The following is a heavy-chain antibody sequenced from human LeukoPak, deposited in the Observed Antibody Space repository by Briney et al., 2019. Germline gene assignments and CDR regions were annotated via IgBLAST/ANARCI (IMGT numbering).Heavy chain of an antibody. CDR3: AKVAHYYGSGSYYEYYFDY. CDR1: AFTVSSNY. J-gene: IGHJ4*02. D-gene: IGHD3-10*01. Sequence: PGGSLRLSCAASAFTVSSNYMSWVRQAPGKGLEWVSVIYSGGTTNYADSVKGRFTISRDNSKNTLYLQINSLRAEDTAVYYCAKVAHYYGSGSYYEYYFDYWGQGTLVTVSS. V-gene: IGHV3-66*01. CDR2: IYSGGTT.